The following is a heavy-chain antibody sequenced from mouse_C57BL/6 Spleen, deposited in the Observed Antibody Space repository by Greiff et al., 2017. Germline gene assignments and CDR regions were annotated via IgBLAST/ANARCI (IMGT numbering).Heavy chain of an antibody. J-gene: IGHJ3*01. CDR3: ARGGGFAY. CDR1: GYAFSSSW. V-gene: IGHV1-82*01. D-gene: IGHD1-1*02. Sequence: QVQLKESGPELVKPGASVKISCKASGYAFSSSWMNWVKQRPGKGLEWIGRIYPGDGDTNYNGKFKGKATLTADKSSSTAYMQLSSLTSEDSAVYFCARGGGFAYWGQGTLVTVSA. CDR2: IYPGDGDT.